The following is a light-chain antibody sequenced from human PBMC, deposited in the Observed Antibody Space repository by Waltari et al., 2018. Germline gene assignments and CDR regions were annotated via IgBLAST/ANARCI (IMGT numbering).Light chain of an antibody. V-gene: IGLV2-8*01. CDR2: EVS. CDR1: SSDVAGYNY. J-gene: IGLJ2*01. Sequence: QSALTQPPSASGSPGQSVTISCTGTSSDVAGYNYVSWYQQHPGKAPKVIIFEVSKRPSGVPDRVTGSKSGNTASLTVSGLQAEDEADYYCSSYAGSNNLVFGGGTKLTVL. CDR3: SSYAGSNNLV.